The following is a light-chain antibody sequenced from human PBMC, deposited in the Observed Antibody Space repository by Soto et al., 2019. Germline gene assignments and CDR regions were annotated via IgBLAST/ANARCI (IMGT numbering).Light chain of an antibody. CDR1: QSVSTS. CDR3: QQRRNWYT. CDR2: DAS. Sequence: EIVLTQSPATLSVSPGQRATLSCRASQSVSTSLAWYQQKAGQAPRLLIYDASNRATGIPARFSGSGSGTDFTLTISSLEPEDCAVYYCQQRRNWYTFGQGTKLEIK. V-gene: IGKV3-11*01. J-gene: IGKJ2*01.